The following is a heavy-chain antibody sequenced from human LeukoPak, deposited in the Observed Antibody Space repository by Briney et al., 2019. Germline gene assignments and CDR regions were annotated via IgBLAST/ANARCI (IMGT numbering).Heavy chain of an antibody. CDR3: VLGYGGTLY. D-gene: IGHD4-23*01. J-gene: IGHJ4*02. CDR1: GYTFNTYG. CDR2: ISAYNGNT. Sequence: ASVKVSCKPYGYTFNTYGITWVRQAPGQGLEWMGWISAYNGNTNYAQKLQGRVTMTTDTSTSTAYMELRSLRSDDTAVYYCVLGYGGTLYWGQGTLVTVSS. V-gene: IGHV1-18*01.